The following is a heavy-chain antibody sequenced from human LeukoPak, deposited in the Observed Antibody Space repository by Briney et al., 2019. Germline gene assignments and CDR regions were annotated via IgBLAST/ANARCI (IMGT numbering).Heavy chain of an antibody. CDR3: ARDFGGNSDF. J-gene: IGHJ4*02. V-gene: IGHV3-74*01. CDR2: MNVEGSVA. D-gene: IGHD4-23*01. CDR1: GFTVSSYW. Sequence: PGGSLRLSCAASGFTVSSYWVHWVRHVPGKGLVWVSRMNVEGSVASYANFVKGRFTISRDIAKNTLYLQMNTLTAEDTAVYYCARDFGGNSDFWGQGTLVTVSS.